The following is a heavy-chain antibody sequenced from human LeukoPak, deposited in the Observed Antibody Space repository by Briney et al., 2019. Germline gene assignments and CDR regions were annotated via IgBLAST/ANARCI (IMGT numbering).Heavy chain of an antibody. V-gene: IGHV1-69*13. CDR3: ARVRRYGSTKDY. D-gene: IGHD3-10*01. J-gene: IGHJ4*02. CDR1: GGTFSGYA. CDR2: IIPIFGTA. Sequence: SVKVSCKASGGTFSGYAISWVRQAPGQGLEWMGGIIPIFGTANYAQKFQGRVTITADESTSTAYMELSSLRSEDTAVYYCARVRRYGSTKDYWGQGTLVTVSS.